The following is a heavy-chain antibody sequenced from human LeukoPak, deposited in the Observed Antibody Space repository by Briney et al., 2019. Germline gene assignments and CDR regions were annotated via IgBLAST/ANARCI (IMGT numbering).Heavy chain of an antibody. V-gene: IGHV4-39*07. D-gene: IGHD6-13*01. Sequence: PSETLSLTCTVSGGSISSSSYYWGWIRQPPGKGLEWIGSIYYSGSTYYNPSLKSRVTISVDTSKNQFSLKLSSVTAADTAVYYCARDLIAAAGKGLLNWGQGTLVTVSS. J-gene: IGHJ4*02. CDR2: IYYSGST. CDR3: ARDLIAAAGKGLLN. CDR1: GGSISSSSYY.